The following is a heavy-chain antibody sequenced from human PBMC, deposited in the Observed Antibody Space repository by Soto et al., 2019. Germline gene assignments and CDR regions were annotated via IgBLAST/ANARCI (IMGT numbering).Heavy chain of an antibody. CDR2: INPNSGGT. V-gene: IGHV1-2*04. J-gene: IGHJ6*02. Sequence: ASVKVSCKASGYTFTSYGISWVRQAPGQGLEWMGWINPNSGGTNYAQKFQGWVTMTRDTSISTAYMELSRLRSDDTAVYYCARSPTMVRGDYGMDVWGQGTTVTVSS. CDR1: GYTFTSYG. CDR3: ARSPTMVRGDYGMDV. D-gene: IGHD3-10*01.